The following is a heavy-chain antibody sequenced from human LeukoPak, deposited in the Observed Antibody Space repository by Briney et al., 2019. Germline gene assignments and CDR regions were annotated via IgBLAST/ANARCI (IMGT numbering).Heavy chain of an antibody. V-gene: IGHV3-9*01. CDR2: ISWNSGSI. CDR3: ARDSDYYDSSDHDY. CDR1: GFTFDDYA. J-gene: IGHJ4*02. D-gene: IGHD3-22*01. Sequence: GGSLRLSCAASGFTFDDYAMHWVRQAPGKGLEWVSGISWNSGSIGYADSVKGRFTISRDNAKNSLYLQMNSLRAEDTAVYYCARDSDYYDSSDHDYWGQGTLVTVSS.